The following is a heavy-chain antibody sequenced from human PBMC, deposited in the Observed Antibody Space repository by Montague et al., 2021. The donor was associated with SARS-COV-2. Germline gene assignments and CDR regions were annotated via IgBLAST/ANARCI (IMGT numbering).Heavy chain of an antibody. CDR3: ARLKSPWWFFDY. J-gene: IGHJ4*02. V-gene: IGHV4-34*01. Sequence: SETLSLTCAVSSGSISGYYWSWIRQAPGKGLEWIGEIYYSGDTYYNPSLTSRVTISMDTSESQFSLKMTSVTAADTAVYYCARLKSPWWFFDYWGQGTLVTVSS. D-gene: IGHD2-8*02. CDR1: SGSISGYY. CDR2: IYYSGDT.